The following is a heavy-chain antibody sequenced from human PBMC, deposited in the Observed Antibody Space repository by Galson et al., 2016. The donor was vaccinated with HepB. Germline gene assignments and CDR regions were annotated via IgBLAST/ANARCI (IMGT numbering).Heavy chain of an antibody. J-gene: IGHJ5*02. CDR2: INAGNGNT. CDR3: ARAIVGEPSANWFDP. Sequence: SVKVSCKASGYTFTNYAVHWVRQAPGQRLEWMGWINAGNGNTKYSQKFQGRVTITRDTSATTAYMELNSLRSEDTALYYCARAIVGEPSANWFDPWGQGTLVTVSS. V-gene: IGHV1-3*01. CDR1: GYTFTNYA. D-gene: IGHD2-2*01.